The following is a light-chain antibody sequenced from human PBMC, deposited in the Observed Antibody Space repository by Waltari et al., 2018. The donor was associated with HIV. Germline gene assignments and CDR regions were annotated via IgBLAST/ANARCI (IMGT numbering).Light chain of an antibody. CDR3: ATWDDNQWV. V-gene: IGLV1-47*02. J-gene: IGLJ3*02. CDR1: SANIGRNY. Sequence: QSVLGQPPSASGTAGQLVTISCSGTSANIGRNYIYWYQQFPGATPKLIMYNTGQPPSGVPDRFSGSKSGISASLAISGLQPDDEATYYSATWDDNQWVFGGGTKVTVL. CDR2: NTG.